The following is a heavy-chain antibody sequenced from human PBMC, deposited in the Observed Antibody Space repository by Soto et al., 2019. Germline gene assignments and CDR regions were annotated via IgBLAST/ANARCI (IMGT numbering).Heavy chain of an antibody. CDR1: GGSISSYY. CDR3: ASMIGDPVLSFDS. J-gene: IGHJ5*01. V-gene: IGHV4-59*01. D-gene: IGHD3-10*02. Sequence: QVQLQESGPGLVKPSETLSLTCTVSGGSISSYYWSWIRQPPGKGLEWIGFIFYSGSTSYNPSLRSRVTMSIDTSDYQFSLKLNSVTAAGTAVYYCASMIGDPVLSFDSWGQGTLVAVSS. CDR2: IFYSGST.